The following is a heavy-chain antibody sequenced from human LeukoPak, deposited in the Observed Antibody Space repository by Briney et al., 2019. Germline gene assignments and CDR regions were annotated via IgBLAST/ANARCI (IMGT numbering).Heavy chain of an antibody. V-gene: IGHV3-7*01. CDR1: GFPFSSYW. Sequence: GGFLRLSCVASGFPFSSYWMTWVRQAPGKGLEWVANIKQDGSKKSYVDSVKGRFTISRDNSRSTLYLQMNSLRPEDTAIYYCAREGYYGSGSPPSLYFDYWGQGTLVTVSS. CDR2: IKQDGSKK. J-gene: IGHJ4*02. CDR3: AREGYYGSGSPPSLYFDY. D-gene: IGHD3-10*01.